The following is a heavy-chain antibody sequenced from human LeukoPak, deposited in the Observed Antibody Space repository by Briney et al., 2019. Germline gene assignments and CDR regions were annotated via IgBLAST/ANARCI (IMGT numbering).Heavy chain of an antibody. J-gene: IGHJ4*02. V-gene: IGHV3-30-3*01. CDR2: ISYDGSNK. Sequence: GRSLRLSCAASGFTFSSYAMHWVRQAPGKGLEWVAVISYDGSNKYYADSVKGRFTISRDNSKNTLYLQMNSLRAEDTAVYYCARFSGQQLAFDYWGQGTLVTVSS. D-gene: IGHD6-13*01. CDR3: ARFSGQQLAFDY. CDR1: GFTFSSYA.